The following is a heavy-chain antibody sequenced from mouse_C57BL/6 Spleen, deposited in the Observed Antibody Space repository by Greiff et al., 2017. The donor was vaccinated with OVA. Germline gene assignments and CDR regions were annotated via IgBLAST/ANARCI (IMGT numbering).Heavy chain of an antibody. CDR3: ARGENFDY. CDR1: GYSITSGYY. CDR2: ISYDGSN. V-gene: IGHV3-6*01. J-gene: IGHJ2*01. Sequence: EVHLVESGPGLVKPSQSLSLTCSVTGYSITSGYYWNWIRQFPGNKLEWMGYISYDGSNNYNPSLKNRISITRDTSKNQFFLKLNSVTTEDTATYYCARGENFDYWGQGTTLTVSS.